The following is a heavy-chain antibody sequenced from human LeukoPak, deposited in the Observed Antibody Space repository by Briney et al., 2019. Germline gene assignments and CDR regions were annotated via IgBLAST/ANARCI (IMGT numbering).Heavy chain of an antibody. CDR3: ARRTGTTRRHWFDP. Sequence: GESLKSSCKGSGYSFTSYWIGWVRKMLGKGLEWMGIIYPGDSDTRYSPSFQGQVTISADKSISTAYLQWSSLKASDTAMYYCARRTGTTRRHWFDPWGQGTLVTVSS. D-gene: IGHD1-1*01. J-gene: IGHJ5*02. V-gene: IGHV5-51*01. CDR2: IYPGDSDT. CDR1: GYSFTSYW.